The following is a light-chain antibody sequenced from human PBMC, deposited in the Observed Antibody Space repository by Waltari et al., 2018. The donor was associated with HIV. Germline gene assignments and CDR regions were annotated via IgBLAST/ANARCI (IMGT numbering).Light chain of an antibody. Sequence: EIVLTQSLGTLSLSPGERATLSCRASQSLSSSYLTWYQQKPGQAPRLLIYGASSRATGIPDRFSGSGSGTDFTLTISRLEPEDFAVYYCQQYGGSPPGVTFGQGTRLEIK. J-gene: IGKJ5*01. CDR2: GAS. CDR3: QQYGGSPPGVT. CDR1: QSLSSSY. V-gene: IGKV3-20*01.